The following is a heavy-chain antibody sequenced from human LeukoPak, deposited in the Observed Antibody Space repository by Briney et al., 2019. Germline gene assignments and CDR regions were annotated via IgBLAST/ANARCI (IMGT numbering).Heavy chain of an antibody. CDR1: GFTFSSYS. J-gene: IGHJ4*02. CDR3: AREGITFGGVIVGFDY. V-gene: IGHV3-21*01. CDR2: ISSSSSYI. Sequence: GGSLRLSCAASGFTFSSYSMNWVRQAPGKGLEWVSSISSSSSYIYYADSVKGRFTISRDNAKNSLYLQMNSLRAEDTAVYYCAREGITFGGVIVGFDYWGQGTLVTVSS. D-gene: IGHD3-16*02.